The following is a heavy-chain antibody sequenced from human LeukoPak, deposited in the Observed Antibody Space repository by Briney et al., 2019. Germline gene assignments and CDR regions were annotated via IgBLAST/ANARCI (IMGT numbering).Heavy chain of an antibody. Sequence: PGGSLRLSCAASGFTFSSYAMHWVRQAPGKGLEWVAVISYDGSNKYYADSVKGRFTISRDNSKNTLYLQMNSLRAEDTAVYYCARRRDGYNSGIDYWGQGTLVTVSS. CDR2: ISYDGSNK. D-gene: IGHD5-24*01. V-gene: IGHV3-30*04. CDR3: ARRRDGYNSGIDY. J-gene: IGHJ4*02. CDR1: GFTFSSYA.